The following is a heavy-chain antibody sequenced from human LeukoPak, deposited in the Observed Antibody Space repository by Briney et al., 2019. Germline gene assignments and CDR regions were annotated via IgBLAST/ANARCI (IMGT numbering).Heavy chain of an antibody. J-gene: IGHJ2*01. CDR3: AREEKPGIAAAGTTNWYFDL. CDR2: IYHSGST. D-gene: IGHD6-13*01. Sequence: PSGTLSLTCAVSGGSISSSNWWSWVRQPPGKGLEWIGEIYHSGSTNYNPSLKSRVTISVDKSKNQFSLKLSSVTAADTAVYYCAREEKPGIAAAGTTNWYFDLWGRGTLVTVSS. CDR1: GGSISSSNW. V-gene: IGHV4-4*02.